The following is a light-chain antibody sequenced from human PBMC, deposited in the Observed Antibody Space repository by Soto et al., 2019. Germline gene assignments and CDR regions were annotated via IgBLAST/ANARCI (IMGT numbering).Light chain of an antibody. Sequence: QSALTQPASVSGSPGQSTTISCTGTSSDVGSYNLVSWYQQHPGKAPKLMIYEDNKRPSGVSNRFSGSKSGNTASLTISGLHAEDEAHYYCCSYAPISTVVFGGRTKVTVL. CDR3: CSYAPISTVV. V-gene: IGLV2-23*01. CDR2: EDN. CDR1: SSDVGSYNL. J-gene: IGLJ3*02.